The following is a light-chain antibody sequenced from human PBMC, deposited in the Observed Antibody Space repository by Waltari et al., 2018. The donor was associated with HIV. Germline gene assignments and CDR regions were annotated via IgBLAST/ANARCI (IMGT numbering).Light chain of an antibody. CDR2: DVN. J-gene: IGLJ3*02. CDR1: WSDIGSYDL. Sequence: QHALTQPASVSGSPGQSITLSCSGTWSDIGSYDLVSWYQHFPGKAPKRILYDVNERPAGVSPRYSGSNSGNTASLVISGLQSEDEADYYCCSYAGSGTFVVFGGGTRLPV. CDR3: CSYAGSGTFVV. V-gene: IGLV2-23*02.